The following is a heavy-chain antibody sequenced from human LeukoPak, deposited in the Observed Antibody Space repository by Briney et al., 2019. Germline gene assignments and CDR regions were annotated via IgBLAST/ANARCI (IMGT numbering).Heavy chain of an antibody. V-gene: IGHV3-7*01. D-gene: IGHD6-13*01. J-gene: IGHJ6*03. CDR2: IKQDGSEK. CDR1: GFTFSSYW. Sequence: GGSLRLSCAASGFTFSSYWMSWVRQAPGKGLERVANIKQDGSEKYYVDSVKGRFTISRDNAKNSLYLQMNSLRAEDTAVYYCARVRQQLVRLLGRDTTYYYYYYMDVWGKGTTVTVSS. CDR3: ARVRQQLVRLLGRDTTYYYYYYMDV.